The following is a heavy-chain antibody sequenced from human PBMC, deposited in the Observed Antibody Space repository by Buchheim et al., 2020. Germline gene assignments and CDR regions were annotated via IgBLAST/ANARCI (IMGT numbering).Heavy chain of an antibody. D-gene: IGHD1-26*01. J-gene: IGHJ4*02. CDR1: GFTFSTYW. V-gene: IGHV3-74*01. CDR2: TNDDGSIT. Sequence: EVQLEESGGGLVQPGGSLRLSCAASGFTFSTYWMHWVRQVPGKGLVWVSRTNDDGSITDYADSVKGRFTISRDNADNTLYLHMNSLRVEDTAMYYCGRELSGSQDYGGQGTL. CDR3: GRELSGSQDY.